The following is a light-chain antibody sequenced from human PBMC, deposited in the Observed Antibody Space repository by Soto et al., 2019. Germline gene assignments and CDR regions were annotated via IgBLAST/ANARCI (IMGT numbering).Light chain of an antibody. J-gene: IGKJ1*01. CDR3: QQYVNWPRT. V-gene: IGKV3-15*01. CDR1: QSINYN. Sequence: EIVMTQSPATLSVSPGGGATLSCRASQSINYNLAWYQQKPGQAPRLLIFGAFTRATGIPARFSGSGSGTQFTLTIRSLQSEDFAVYYCQQYVNWPRTFGQGTKVGIK. CDR2: GAF.